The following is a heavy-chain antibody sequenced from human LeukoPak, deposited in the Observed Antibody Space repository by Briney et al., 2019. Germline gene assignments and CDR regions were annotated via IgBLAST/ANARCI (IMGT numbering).Heavy chain of an antibody. D-gene: IGHD5-18*01. V-gene: IGHV4-61*02. CDR2: VYPSGST. Sequence: PSETLSLTCTVSGGSISTGTYYWNWIRQPAGKGLEWIGRVYPSGSTNYNPSLKSRVAMSIDTSKNQFSLTVNSVTAADTAVYYCARAYGHGHTYFDYWGQGARVTVSS. CDR1: GGSISTGTYY. CDR3: ARAYGHGHTYFDY. J-gene: IGHJ4*02.